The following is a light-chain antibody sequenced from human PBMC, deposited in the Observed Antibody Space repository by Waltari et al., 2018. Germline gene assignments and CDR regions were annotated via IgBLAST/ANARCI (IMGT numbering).Light chain of an antibody. CDR1: SPHIGAGYD. V-gene: IGLV1-40*01. CDR2: GNS. Sequence: QSVLTQPPSVSGAPGQRVTISCPGSSPHIGAGYDVHWYQQLPGTAPKLLIYGNSNRPSGVPDRFSGSKSGTSASLAITGLQAEDEADYYCQSYDSSLSVYVVFGGGTKLTVL. J-gene: IGLJ2*01. CDR3: QSYDSSLSVYVV.